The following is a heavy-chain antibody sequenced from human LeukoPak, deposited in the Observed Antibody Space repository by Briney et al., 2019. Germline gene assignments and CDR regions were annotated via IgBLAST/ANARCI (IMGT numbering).Heavy chain of an antibody. CDR1: GFTFSSYT. J-gene: IGHJ4*02. CDR2: ISYDGSNK. D-gene: IGHD3-10*01. CDR3: AKVDGSGSYYKQLDY. V-gene: IGHV3-30*18. Sequence: GGSLRLSCAASGFTFSSYTMSWVRQAPGKGLEWVAVISYDGSNKYYADSVRGRFTISRDNSKNTLYLQMNSLRAEDTAVYYCAKVDGSGSYYKQLDYWGQGTLVTVSS.